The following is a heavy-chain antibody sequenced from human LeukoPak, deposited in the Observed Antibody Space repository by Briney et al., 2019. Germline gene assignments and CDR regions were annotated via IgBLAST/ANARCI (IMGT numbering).Heavy chain of an antibody. CDR3: ARGGVRGVTLFDY. Sequence: PSETLSLTCTVSGGSISSYYWSWIRQPPGKGLEWIGYIYYSGSTNYNPPLKSRVTISVDTSKNQFSLKLSSVTAADTAVYYCARGGVRGVTLFDYWGQGTLVTVSS. CDR2: IYYSGST. D-gene: IGHD3-10*01. CDR1: GGSISSYY. J-gene: IGHJ4*02. V-gene: IGHV4-59*01.